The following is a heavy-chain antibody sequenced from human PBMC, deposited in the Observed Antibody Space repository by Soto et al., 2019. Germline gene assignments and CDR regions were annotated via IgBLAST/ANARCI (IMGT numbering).Heavy chain of an antibody. CDR2: IIPIFGTA. J-gene: IGHJ3*02. V-gene: IGHV1-69*06. D-gene: IGHD3-10*01. Sequence: GASVKVSCKASGGTFSSYAISWVRQAPGQGLEWMGGIIPIFGTANYAQKFQGRVTITADKSTSTAYMELSSLRSEDTAVYYCARFHVQLWLGELLSGDAFDIWGQGTMVTVSS. CDR3: ARFHVQLWLGELLSGDAFDI. CDR1: GGTFSSYA.